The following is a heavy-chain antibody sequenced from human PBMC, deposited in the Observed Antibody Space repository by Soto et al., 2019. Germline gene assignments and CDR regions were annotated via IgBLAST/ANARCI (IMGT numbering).Heavy chain of an antibody. CDR2: IYPGDSDA. CDR1: GYSFASYW. CDR3: ARTRSFTLGFYYDGMDV. Sequence: GESLKISFQGSGYSFASYWIGLVRQIPGKDLEWMGIIYPGDSDARYSPSFQGQVTISADKSLRTAYLQWTSLKASDTALYYCARTRSFTLGFYYDGMDVWGQGTTVTVSS. J-gene: IGHJ6*02. D-gene: IGHD6-6*01. V-gene: IGHV5-51*01.